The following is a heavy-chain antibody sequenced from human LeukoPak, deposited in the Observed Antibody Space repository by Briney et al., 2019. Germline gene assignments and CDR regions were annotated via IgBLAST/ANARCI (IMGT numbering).Heavy chain of an antibody. D-gene: IGHD6-19*01. Sequence: PSETLSLTCTVSGGSISSYYWSWIRQPPGKGLEWIGYIYYSGSTYYNPSLKSRVTISVDTSKNQFSLKLSSVTAADTAVYYCARHRSYSYSSGWSPLFDYWGQGTLVTVSS. V-gene: IGHV4-59*04. J-gene: IGHJ4*02. CDR3: ARHRSYSYSSGWSPLFDY. CDR1: GGSISSYY. CDR2: IYYSGST.